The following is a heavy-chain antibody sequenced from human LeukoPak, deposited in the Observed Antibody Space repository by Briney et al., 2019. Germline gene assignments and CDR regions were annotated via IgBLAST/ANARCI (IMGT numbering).Heavy chain of an antibody. V-gene: IGHV4-4*07. J-gene: IGHJ6*03. D-gene: IGHD3-10*01. CDR1: GGSFSNNF. CDR2: IYPSGNT. CDR3: AREDSGSYYNYYYFYMDV. Sequence: SETLSLTCSVSGGSFSNNFWSWVRQPAGKGLEWIGRIYPSGNTNYNPSLKSRDTLSVDTSKTQFSLNLSSVTAADTAVYYCAREDSGSYYNYYYFYMDVWGKGTTVTISS.